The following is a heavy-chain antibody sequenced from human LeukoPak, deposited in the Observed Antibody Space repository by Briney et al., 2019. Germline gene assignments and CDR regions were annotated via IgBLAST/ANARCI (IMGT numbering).Heavy chain of an antibody. CDR3: TRGGHNNYYDGMDV. D-gene: IGHD5-24*01. J-gene: IGHJ6*02. CDR1: GFSFSSYA. Sequence: GGSLRLSCAASGFSFSSYAMSWVRQAPGKGLEWVSAISGSGGSTYYADSVKGRFTISRDNSKNTLYLQMNSLRAEDTAVYYCTRGGHNNYYDGMDVWDQGTTVIVSS. CDR2: ISGSGGST. V-gene: IGHV3-23*01.